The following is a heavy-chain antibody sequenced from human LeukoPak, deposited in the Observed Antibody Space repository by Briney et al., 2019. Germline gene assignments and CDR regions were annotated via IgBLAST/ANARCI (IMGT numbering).Heavy chain of an antibody. CDR3: ATAPILRGEGGEHYKYGMDV. CDR2: IYHNGTP. J-gene: IGHJ6*02. D-gene: IGHD2-2*02. CDR1: VGSISSSNW. V-gene: IGHV4-4*02. Sequence: PSETLSLTCAVSVGSISSSNWWSWVRQSPGKGLEWIGEIYHNGTPNYSPSLKSRVTISANTIKNQFSLKLTSVTAADTAVYYCATAPILRGEGGEHYKYGMDVWGQGTTVTVSS.